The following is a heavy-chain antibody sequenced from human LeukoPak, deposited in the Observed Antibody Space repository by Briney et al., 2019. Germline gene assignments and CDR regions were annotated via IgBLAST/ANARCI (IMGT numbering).Heavy chain of an antibody. Sequence: SETLSLTCAVYGGSFSGYYWSWIRQPPGKGLEWIGEINHSGSTNYNPSLKSRVTISVDTSKNQFSLKLSSVTAADTAVYYCARTWITGGYDYVWGSYRLVYFDYWGQGTLVTVSS. CDR2: INHSGST. V-gene: IGHV4-34*01. D-gene: IGHD3-16*02. CDR3: ARTWITGGYDYVWGSYRLVYFDY. CDR1: GGSFSGYY. J-gene: IGHJ4*02.